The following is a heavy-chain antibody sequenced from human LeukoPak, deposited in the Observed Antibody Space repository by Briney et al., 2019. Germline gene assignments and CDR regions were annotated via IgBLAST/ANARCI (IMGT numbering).Heavy chain of an antibody. J-gene: IGHJ4*02. V-gene: IGHV3-66*01. CDR2: IYTGGST. CDR3: ARGYSSSWYGD. D-gene: IGHD6-13*01. CDR1: GFTVSSNY. Sequence: GGSLRLSCAASGFTVSSNYMSWVRQAPGKGLEWVSVIYTGGSTHCADSVKGRFTISRDNSKNTLYLQMNSLRVEDTAVYYCARGYSSSWYGDWGQGTLVTVSS.